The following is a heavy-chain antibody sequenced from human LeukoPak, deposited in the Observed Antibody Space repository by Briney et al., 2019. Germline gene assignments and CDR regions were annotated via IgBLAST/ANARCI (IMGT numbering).Heavy chain of an antibody. CDR1: GGSISSGGYY. V-gene: IGHV4-31*03. CDR3: ARDRLQHFDY. Sequence: SETLSLTCTVSGGSISSGGYYWSWIRQHPGKGLEWIGYIYYSGSTYYNPSPKSRVTISVDTSKNQFSLKLSSVTAADTAVYYCARDRLQHFDYWGQGTLVTVSS. D-gene: IGHD1-1*01. CDR2: IYYSGST. J-gene: IGHJ4*02.